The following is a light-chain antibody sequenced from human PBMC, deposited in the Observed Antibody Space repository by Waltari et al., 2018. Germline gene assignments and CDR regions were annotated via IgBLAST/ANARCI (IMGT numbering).Light chain of an antibody. CDR3: SSYTSGSTLWV. J-gene: IGLJ3*02. V-gene: IGLV2-14*03. CDR2: DVS. CDR1: SSYVGAYNY. Sequence: QSALTQPASVSGSPGQSITISCTGTSSYVGAYNYVSWYQQQPGTAPKLMIDDVSNRPSGVSDRFSGSKSGNTASLTISGLQAEDEAYYYCSSYTSGSTLWVFGGGTKLTVL.